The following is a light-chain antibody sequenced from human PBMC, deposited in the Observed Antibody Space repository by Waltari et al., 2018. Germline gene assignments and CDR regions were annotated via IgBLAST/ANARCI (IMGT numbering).Light chain of an antibody. Sequence: DIEMTQSPSSLSASVGDRVTITCRASQAISGYLNWYQQKPGRAPKLLIYAASSLQSGVPSRFSGSGYGTDFTLTISSLQPEDFAIYSCQQSSSSPHTLGGGTKVEMK. V-gene: IGKV1-39*01. CDR3: QQSSSSPHT. CDR2: AAS. J-gene: IGKJ4*01. CDR1: QAISGY.